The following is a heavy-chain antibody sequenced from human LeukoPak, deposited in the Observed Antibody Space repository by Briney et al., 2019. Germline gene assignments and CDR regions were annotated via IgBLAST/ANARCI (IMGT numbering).Heavy chain of an antibody. J-gene: IGHJ5*02. CDR1: GFIFSGSY. Sequence: GGSLRLSCVASGFIFSGSYMSWVRQAPGKGLEWVATLCPSGGTVQYLGSVQGRFTISRDNAENSLYLHMNSLRVEDTAVYYCAKLLGSVTTYDLWGQGTLVTVSS. V-gene: IGHV3-7*01. D-gene: IGHD2/OR15-2a*01. CDR3: AKLLGSVTTYDL. CDR2: LCPSGGTV.